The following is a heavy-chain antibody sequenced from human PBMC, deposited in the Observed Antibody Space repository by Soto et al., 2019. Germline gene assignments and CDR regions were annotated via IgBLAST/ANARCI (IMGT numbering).Heavy chain of an antibody. J-gene: IGHJ4*02. CDR3: ARDGQWLPRDGLRSSYYFDY. V-gene: IGHV3-33*01. D-gene: IGHD6-19*01. CDR2: IWYDGGNK. CDR1: GFNFSSYV. Sequence: QVQLVESGGGVVQPGRSLRLSCAASGFNFSSYVMHWVRQAPGKGLEWVAVIWYDGGNKYYADSVKGRFTISRDNSKNTLNLQRNSLRAEDTAGHYCARDGQWLPRDGLRSSYYFDYWGQGTLVTVPS.